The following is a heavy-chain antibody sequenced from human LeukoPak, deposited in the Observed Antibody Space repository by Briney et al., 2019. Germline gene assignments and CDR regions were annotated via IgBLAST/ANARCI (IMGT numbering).Heavy chain of an antibody. J-gene: IGHJ4*02. V-gene: IGHV4-34*01. CDR1: GGSFSGYY. CDR3: ARPRYTYGIFDY. CDR2: INHSGST. D-gene: IGHD5-18*01. Sequence: SETLSLTCAVYGGSFSGYYWSWIRQPPGKGLEWIGEINHSGSTNYNPSLKSRVTISVDTSKNQFSLKLSSVTAEDTAVYYCARPRYTYGIFDYWGQGTLVTVSS.